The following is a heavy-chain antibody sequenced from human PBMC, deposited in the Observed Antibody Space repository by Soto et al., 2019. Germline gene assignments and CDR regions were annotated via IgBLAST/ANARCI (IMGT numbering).Heavy chain of an antibody. CDR3: AKAPRGNPWYFDY. V-gene: IGHV3-9*01. CDR2: ISWNSGSI. D-gene: IGHD3-16*01. Sequence: EVQLVESGGGLVQPGRSLRLSCAASGFTFDDYAMHWVRQAPGKGLEWVSGISWNSGSIGYADSVKGRFTISRDNAKNSLYLQMNSLRAEDTALDYCAKAPRGNPWYFDYWGQGTLVTVSS. J-gene: IGHJ4*02. CDR1: GFTFDDYA.